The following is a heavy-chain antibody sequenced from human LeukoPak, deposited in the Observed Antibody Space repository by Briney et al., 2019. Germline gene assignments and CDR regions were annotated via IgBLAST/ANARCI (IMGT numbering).Heavy chain of an antibody. J-gene: IGHJ4*02. Sequence: GRSLRLSCAASGFTFDDYAMHWVRQAPGKGLEWVSAISGSGGSTYYADSVKGRFTISRDNSKNTLYLQMNSLRAEDTAVYYCATALDYYDSSGYYSDYWGQGTLVTVSS. D-gene: IGHD3-22*01. CDR1: GFTFDDYA. CDR2: ISGSGGST. CDR3: ATALDYYDSSGYYSDY. V-gene: IGHV3-23*01.